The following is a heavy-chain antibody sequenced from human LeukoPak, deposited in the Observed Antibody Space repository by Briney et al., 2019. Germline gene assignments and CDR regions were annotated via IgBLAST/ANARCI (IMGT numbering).Heavy chain of an antibody. CDR3: ARELPRSTTFLDY. V-gene: IGHV4-59*01. CDR1: GGSINNFY. CDR2: IYHNGKT. Sequence: SETLSLTCIVSGGSINNFYWSWIRQPPGKGLEWIGYIYHNGKTKYNPSLTSRVSMSIDTSKNQFSLRLTSVTAADTAVYYCARELPRSTTFLDYWGQGTLVTVSS. D-gene: IGHD1-14*01. J-gene: IGHJ4*02.